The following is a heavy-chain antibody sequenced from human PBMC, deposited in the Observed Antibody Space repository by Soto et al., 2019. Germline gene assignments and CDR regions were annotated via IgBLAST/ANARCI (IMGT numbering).Heavy chain of an antibody. Sequence: GGSLRLSCAASGFTFSSYGMHWVRQAPGKGLEWVAVISYDGSNKYYADSVKGRFTISRDNSKNTLYLQMNSLRAEDTAVYYCAKGTGSSASYYGMDVWGQGTTVTVSS. CDR3: AKGTGSSASYYGMDV. J-gene: IGHJ6*02. CDR1: GFTFSSYG. CDR2: ISYDGSNK. V-gene: IGHV3-30*18. D-gene: IGHD6-6*01.